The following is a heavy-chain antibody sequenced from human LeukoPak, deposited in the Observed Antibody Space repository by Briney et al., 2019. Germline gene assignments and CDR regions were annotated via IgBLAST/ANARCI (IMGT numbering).Heavy chain of an antibody. CDR2: IYPGDSDT. J-gene: IGHJ4*02. Sequence: GESLQISCQGSRYSFTSYWIGWVRQMPGKGLEWMGIIYPGDSDTRYSPSFQGQVTISADKSISTAYLQWNSLKASDTAMYYCGGFVGACSGGSCYSDYWGQGTLVTVSS. CDR1: RYSFTSYW. CDR3: GGFVGACSGGSCYSDY. V-gene: IGHV5-51*01. D-gene: IGHD2-15*01.